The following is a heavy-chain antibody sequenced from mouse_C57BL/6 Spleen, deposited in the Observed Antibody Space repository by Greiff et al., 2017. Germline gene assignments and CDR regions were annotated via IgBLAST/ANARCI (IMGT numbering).Heavy chain of an antibody. V-gene: IGHV1-81*01. CDR1: GYTFTGYG. D-gene: IGHD1-1*01. CDR3: ARERYYGISPYWYFDV. CDR2: IYPRSGHT. Sequence: VQLQQSGAELARPGASVTLSCKASGYTFTGYGISWVKQRTVQGLEWIGAIYPRSGHTSYNEKFKGKATLTADQSSSTAYMELRSRTSEDSAVYFCARERYYGISPYWYFDVWGTGTTVTVSS. J-gene: IGHJ1*03.